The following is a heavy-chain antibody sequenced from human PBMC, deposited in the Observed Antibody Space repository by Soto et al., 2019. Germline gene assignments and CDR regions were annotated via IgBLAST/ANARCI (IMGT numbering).Heavy chain of an antibody. CDR1: GGSISSSSYY. D-gene: IGHD3-9*01. V-gene: IGHV4-39*01. CDR2: IYYSGST. Sequence: SETLSLTCTVSGGSISSSSYYWGWIRQPPGKGLEWIGSIYYSGSTYYNPSLKSRVTISVDTSKNQFSLKLSSVTAADTAVYYCARHVVDILTGYYYYWYFDLWGRGTLVTVSS. J-gene: IGHJ2*01. CDR3: ARHVVDILTGYYYYWYFDL.